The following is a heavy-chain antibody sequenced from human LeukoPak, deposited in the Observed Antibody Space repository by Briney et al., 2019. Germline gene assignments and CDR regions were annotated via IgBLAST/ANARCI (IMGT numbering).Heavy chain of an antibody. D-gene: IGHD5-12*01. V-gene: IGHV3-30*18. CDR3: AKDRSGYGVFDY. CDR2: ISYDGSNK. CDR1: GFTFSSYG. J-gene: IGHJ4*02. Sequence: GRSLRLSCAASGFTFSSYGMHWVRQAPGKGPEWVAVISYDGSNKYYADSVKGRFTISRDNSKNTLYLQMNSLRAEDTAVYYCAKDRSGYGVFDYWGQGTLVTVSS.